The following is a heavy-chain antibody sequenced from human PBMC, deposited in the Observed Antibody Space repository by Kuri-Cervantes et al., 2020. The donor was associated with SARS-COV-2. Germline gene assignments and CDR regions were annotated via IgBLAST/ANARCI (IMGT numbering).Heavy chain of an antibody. Sequence: SETLSLTCAVSGYSISSGHYWGWIRQPPGKGLEWIGSIYHSGSTYYNPSLKSRVTISVGTSKNQFSLKLSSVTAADTAVYYCARGPTMVRGAVRGDYWGQGTLVTVSS. V-gene: IGHV4-38-2*01. CDR2: IYHSGST. D-gene: IGHD3-10*01. CDR3: ARGPTMVRGAVRGDY. CDR1: GYSISSGHY. J-gene: IGHJ4*02.